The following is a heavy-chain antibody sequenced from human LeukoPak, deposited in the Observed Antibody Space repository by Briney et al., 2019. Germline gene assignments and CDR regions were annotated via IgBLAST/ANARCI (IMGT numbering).Heavy chain of an antibody. CDR3: ASLGPTVTTPNIDY. D-gene: IGHD4-17*01. J-gene: IGHJ4*02. CDR2: INHSGST. Sequence: PSETLSLTCAVYGGSFSGYYWSWIRQPPGKGLEWIGEINHSGSTNYNPSLKSRVTISVDTSKNQFSLKLSSVTAADTAVYYCASLGPTVTTPNIDYWGQGTLVTVSS. V-gene: IGHV4-34*01. CDR1: GGSFSGYY.